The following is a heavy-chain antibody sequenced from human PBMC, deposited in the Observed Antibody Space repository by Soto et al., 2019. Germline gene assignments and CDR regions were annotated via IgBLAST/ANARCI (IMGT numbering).Heavy chain of an antibody. J-gene: IGHJ3*01. Sequence: GASVKVSCKASGYTFTGYYMHWVRQAPGQGLEWMGCINPNSGGTNYAQKFQGWVTMTRDTSITTAYMELSRLRSDDTAVYYCASSRKYYYDSSGNDAFAVWGQGTMVTVSS. CDR3: ASSRKYYYDSSGNDAFAV. CDR1: GYTFTGYY. V-gene: IGHV1-2*04. D-gene: IGHD3-22*01. CDR2: INPNSGGT.